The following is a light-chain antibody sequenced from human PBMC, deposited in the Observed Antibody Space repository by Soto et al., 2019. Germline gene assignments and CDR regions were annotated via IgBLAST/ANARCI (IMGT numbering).Light chain of an antibody. CDR1: QRIRNY. J-gene: IGKJ1*01. CDR3: QKYNSAPWT. Sequence: DIPMTQSPSSLSASVGDRVTITCRASQRIRNYLAWYQQKPGKVPKLLIYAASTLQSGVPSRFSGSGSGTDFTLTISSLQPEDVATYYFQKYNSAPWTFGQGTKLEIK. V-gene: IGKV1-27*01. CDR2: AAS.